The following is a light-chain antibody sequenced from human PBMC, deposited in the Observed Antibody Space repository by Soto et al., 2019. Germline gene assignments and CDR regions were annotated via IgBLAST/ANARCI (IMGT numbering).Light chain of an antibody. Sequence: EIVLTQSPGTLSSSPGQRATLSCRASQSVSNSYVAWYQLRPGQAPSLLIFGASTRADGVPDRFSGSESGTDFTLTISRLEPEDFAVYYCQQYGSTWTFGQGTKVEI. V-gene: IGKV3-20*01. J-gene: IGKJ1*01. CDR1: QSVSNSY. CDR3: QQYGSTWT. CDR2: GAS.